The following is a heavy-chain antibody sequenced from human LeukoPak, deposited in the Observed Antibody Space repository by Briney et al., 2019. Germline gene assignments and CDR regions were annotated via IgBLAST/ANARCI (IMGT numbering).Heavy chain of an antibody. D-gene: IGHD2-2*01. V-gene: IGHV1-24*01. Sequence: GASVKVSCKVSGYTLTELSMHWVRQAPGKGLEWMGGFDPEDGETIYAQKFQGRVTLTEDTSTDTAYMDLRSLRSDDTAVYYCARDLEHCRNIICSNSAYWGQGTLVTVSS. J-gene: IGHJ4*02. CDR2: FDPEDGET. CDR1: GYTLTELS. CDR3: ARDLEHCRNIICSNSAY.